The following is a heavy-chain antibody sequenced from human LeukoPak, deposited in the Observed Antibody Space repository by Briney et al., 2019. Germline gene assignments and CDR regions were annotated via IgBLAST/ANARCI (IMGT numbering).Heavy chain of an antibody. D-gene: IGHD6-13*01. CDR2: IYHSGST. CDR1: GGSISSGGYS. CDR3: ARLVAATGNLYY. V-gene: IGHV4-30-2*01. Sequence: PSETLSLTCAVSGGSISSGGYSWSWIRQPPGKGLEWIGYIYHSGSTYYNPSLKSRVTISVDSSKNQFSLKLSSVTAADTAVYYRARLVAATGNLYYWGQGTLVTGSS. J-gene: IGHJ4*02.